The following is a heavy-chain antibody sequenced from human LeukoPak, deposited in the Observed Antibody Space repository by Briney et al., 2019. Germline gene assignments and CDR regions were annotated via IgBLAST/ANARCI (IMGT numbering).Heavy chain of an antibody. Sequence: SETLSLTCTVSGGSISSYYWNWIRQTPGKGLEWIGYIYYGGSTNYNPSLKSRVTISVDTSKNQVSLKLSSVTAADTAVYYCARAPRSSSWYFDYWGQGTLVTVPS. CDR2: IYYGGST. V-gene: IGHV4-59*01. J-gene: IGHJ4*02. D-gene: IGHD6-13*01. CDR3: ARAPRSSSWYFDY. CDR1: GGSISSYY.